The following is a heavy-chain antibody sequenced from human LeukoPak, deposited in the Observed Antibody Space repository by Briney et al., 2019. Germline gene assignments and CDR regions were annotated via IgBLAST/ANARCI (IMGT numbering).Heavy chain of an antibody. J-gene: IGHJ4*02. CDR2: INHSGST. V-gene: IGHV4-34*01. Sequence: SETLSLTCAVYGGSFSGYYWSWIRQPPGKGLEWIGEINHSGSTNYNPSLKSRVTISVDTSKNQFSLKLSSVTAADTAVYYCARGSTVTAAFDYWGQGTLVTVSS. D-gene: IGHD4-17*01. CDR3: ARGSTVTAAFDY. CDR1: GGSFSGYY.